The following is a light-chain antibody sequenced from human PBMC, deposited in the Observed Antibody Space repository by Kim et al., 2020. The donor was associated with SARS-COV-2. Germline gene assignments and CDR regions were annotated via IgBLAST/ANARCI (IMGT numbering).Light chain of an antibody. CDR2: GVS. V-gene: IGKV3-20*01. CDR3: QQCGSAPYT. J-gene: IGKJ2*01. Sequence: LSPGERATVSCRASMSIPSGCLAWLQQKPGQAPRLLIYGVSSRATGVSAGFGAGGSGTDFTLTISRLEPEDSAVYYCQQCGSAPYTFGQGTKLEI. CDR1: MSIPSGC.